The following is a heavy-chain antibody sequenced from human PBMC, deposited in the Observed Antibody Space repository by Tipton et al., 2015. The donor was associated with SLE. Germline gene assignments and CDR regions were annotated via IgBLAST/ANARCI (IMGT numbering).Heavy chain of an antibody. CDR1: GLTFSSLW. V-gene: IGHV3-7*01. CDR2: IGPDGKTV. CDR3: AAVAMGH. D-gene: IGHD5-24*01. J-gene: IGHJ4*02. Sequence: SLRLSCAASGLTFSSLWMTWVRQAPGKGLEWVANIGPDGKTVYYADSLKGRFTISRDNAQSSVYLQLSSLRVDGTALYHCAAVAMGHWGQGTLVTVSS.